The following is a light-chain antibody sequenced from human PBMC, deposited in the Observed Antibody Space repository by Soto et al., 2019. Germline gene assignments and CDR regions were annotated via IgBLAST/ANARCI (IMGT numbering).Light chain of an antibody. CDR1: QSLNSR. J-gene: IGKJ1*01. CDR3: QQYNSYSWT. Sequence: DIQLTQSPSTLSASVGDRVTLTCRAAQSLNSRLAWYQHRPGKAPKLLIYDASSLESGVPSRFSGSGSGTEFTLTISSLQPDDFATYYCQQYNSYSWTFGQGTKVDIK. V-gene: IGKV1-5*01. CDR2: DAS.